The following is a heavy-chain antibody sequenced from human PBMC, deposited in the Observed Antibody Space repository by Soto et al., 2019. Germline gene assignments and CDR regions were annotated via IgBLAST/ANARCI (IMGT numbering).Heavy chain of an antibody. Sequence: PGGSLRLSCATSGFSFSSYSMNWVRQAPGKGLEWIAHITGSGSDIFYAKSVKGRFTISRDNAENSLTLQMHSLRDDHKAIFFCPRQGRPIKRITQVREVKMYRYYGMDVWGQGAMVTVSS. V-gene: IGHV3-48*02. CDR2: ITGSGSDI. J-gene: IGHJ6*02. D-gene: IGHD3-10*01. CDR1: GFSFSSYS. CDR3: PRQGRPIKRITQVREVKMYRYYGMDV.